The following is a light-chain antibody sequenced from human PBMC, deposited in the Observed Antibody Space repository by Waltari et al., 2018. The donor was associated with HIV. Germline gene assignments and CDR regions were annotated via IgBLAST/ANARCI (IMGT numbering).Light chain of an antibody. CDR3: AAWDDSLSGWV. Sequence: QSVLTQPPSASGTPGQRVTISCSGSSSTIGNDNVYGCQQLPGATPKPLIYRNTHRPSGFPDRFSGSKSGTSASLAINGLRSEDEAVYYCAAWDDSLSGWVFGGGTKLTVL. CDR1: SSTIGNDN. CDR2: RNT. V-gene: IGLV1-47*01. J-gene: IGLJ3*02.